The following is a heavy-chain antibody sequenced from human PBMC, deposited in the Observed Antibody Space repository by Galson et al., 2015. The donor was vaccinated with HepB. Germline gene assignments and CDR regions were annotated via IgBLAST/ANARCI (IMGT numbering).Heavy chain of an antibody. CDR3: AKAILYFGESLYGMDV. Sequence: SLRLACAASGFTFSSYAMHWVRQAPGKGLEWVTLILYDGSDKDYGDSVKGRFTVSRDNSKSTVYLQMNSLRPEDTAMYYCAKAILYFGESLYGMDVWGQGTTVTVSS. CDR1: GFTFSSYA. V-gene: IGHV3-30*18. CDR2: ILYDGSDK. J-gene: IGHJ6*02. D-gene: IGHD3-10*01.